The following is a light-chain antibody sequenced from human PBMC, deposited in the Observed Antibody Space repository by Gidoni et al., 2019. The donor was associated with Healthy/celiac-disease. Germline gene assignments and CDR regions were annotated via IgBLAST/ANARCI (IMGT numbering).Light chain of an antibody. CDR3: LQDYIYPWT. V-gene: IGKV1-6*01. J-gene: IGKJ1*01. Sequence: AIQMTQSPSSLSASVGDRVTITCRASQGIRNDLGWYQQKPGKAPKLLIYAASSLQSGVPSRFSGSGCGTDSTLTISSLQPEDFTTYYCLQDYIYPWTFGQGTKVEIK. CDR1: QGIRND. CDR2: AAS.